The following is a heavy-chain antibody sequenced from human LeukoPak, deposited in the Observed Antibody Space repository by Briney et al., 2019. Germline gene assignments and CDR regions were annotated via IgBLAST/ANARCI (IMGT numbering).Heavy chain of an antibody. V-gene: IGHV3-23*01. CDR2: ISGSGGST. CDR3: AKVPSYGSGSYSHWFDP. D-gene: IGHD3-10*01. J-gene: IGHJ5*02. Sequence: PGGSLRLSCAASGFTFSSYAMSWVRQAPGKGLEWVSAISGSGGSTYYADSVKGRFTISRDNSKNTLYLQMNSLRAEDTAVYYCAKVPSYGSGSYSHWFDPWGQGTLVTVSS. CDR1: GFTFSSYA.